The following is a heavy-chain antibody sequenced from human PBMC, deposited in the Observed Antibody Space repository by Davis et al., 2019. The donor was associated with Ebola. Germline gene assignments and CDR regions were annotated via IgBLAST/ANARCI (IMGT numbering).Heavy chain of an antibody. CDR2: INHSGST. J-gene: IGHJ4*02. CDR3: ARGGRYYESSGYYYGGFGY. V-gene: IGHV4-34*01. D-gene: IGHD3-22*01. Sequence: MPSETLSLTCAVYGGSFNDYYWSWIRQPPGKGLEWIGEINHSGSTNYNPSLKSRVTISVDTSMNQFSLRLNSVTAADTAVYYCARGGRYYESSGYYYGGFGYWGQGTLVTVSS. CDR1: GGSFNDYY.